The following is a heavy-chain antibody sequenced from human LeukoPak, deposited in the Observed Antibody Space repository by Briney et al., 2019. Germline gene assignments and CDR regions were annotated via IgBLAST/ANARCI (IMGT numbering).Heavy chain of an antibody. Sequence: SQTLSLTCTVSGGSISSDSYYWSWIRQPAGKGLEWIGRIYTSGSTNYNPSLKSRVTISVDTSKNQFSLKLSSVTAADTAVYYCARVVITMVRGVIIKAPRFDYWGQGTLVTVSS. D-gene: IGHD3-10*01. CDR3: ARVVITMVRGVIIKAPRFDY. CDR1: GGSISSDSYY. V-gene: IGHV4-61*02. CDR2: IYTSGST. J-gene: IGHJ4*02.